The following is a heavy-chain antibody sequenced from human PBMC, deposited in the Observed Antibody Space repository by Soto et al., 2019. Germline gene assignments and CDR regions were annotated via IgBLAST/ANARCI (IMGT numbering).Heavy chain of an antibody. Sequence: GEYLRLSYAASGFTFSRYAMSWFRQAPVKGLEWVSAISGSGGSTYYADSVKGRFTISRDNSKNTLYLQMNSLRAEDTAVYYCAKDSGNSSGYYHFFDYWGEGT. V-gene: IGHV3-23*01. CDR2: ISGSGGST. D-gene: IGHD3-22*01. CDR1: GFTFSRYA. CDR3: AKDSGNSSGYYHFFDY. J-gene: IGHJ4*02.